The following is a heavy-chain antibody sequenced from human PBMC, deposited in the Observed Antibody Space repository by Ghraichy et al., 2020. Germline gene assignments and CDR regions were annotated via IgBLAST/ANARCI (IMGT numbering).Heavy chain of an antibody. D-gene: IGHD3-10*02. Sequence: GGSLRLSCAASGFTLSSYCIHWVRQHPGKGLVWVSRICGDVRRTGYADSVRGRFTISRDIAQNTLYLQMDGLRVEDTAVYYCARDGGGDVHDWYFDLWGRDTLVTVSS. V-gene: IGHV3-74*01. J-gene: IGHJ2*01. CDR2: ICGDVRRT. CDR1: GFTLSSYC. CDR3: ARDGGGDVHDWYFDL.